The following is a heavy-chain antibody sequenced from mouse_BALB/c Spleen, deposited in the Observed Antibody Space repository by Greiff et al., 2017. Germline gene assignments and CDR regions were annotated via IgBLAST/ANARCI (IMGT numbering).Heavy chain of an antibody. D-gene: IGHD2-1*01. CDR1: GYSITSDYA. J-gene: IGHJ2*01. CDR2: ISYSVST. Sequence: EVKLEESGPGLVKPSQSLSLTCTVTGYSITSDYAWNWIRQFPGNKLEWMGYISYSVSTSYNPSLKSRISITRDTSKNQFFLQLNSVTTEDTATYYCARGYYGNYYFDYWGQGTTLTVSS. V-gene: IGHV3-2*02. CDR3: ARGYYGNYYFDY.